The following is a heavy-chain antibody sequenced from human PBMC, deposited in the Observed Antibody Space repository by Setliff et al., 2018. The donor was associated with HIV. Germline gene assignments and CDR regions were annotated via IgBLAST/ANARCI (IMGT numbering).Heavy chain of an antibody. CDR2: IDSSGTT. CDR3: ARDRHSSGLGSYGP. D-gene: IGHD3-10*01. J-gene: IGHJ5*02. Sequence: SETLSLTCSVSGGSFGVYRWSWIRQSAGRGLEWIGRIDSSGTTDYKPSLKGRVAISVDTSRNQFSLRVTSVTAADTAVYFCARDRHSSGLGSYGPWGPGILVTVSS. CDR1: GGSFGVYR. V-gene: IGHV4-4*07.